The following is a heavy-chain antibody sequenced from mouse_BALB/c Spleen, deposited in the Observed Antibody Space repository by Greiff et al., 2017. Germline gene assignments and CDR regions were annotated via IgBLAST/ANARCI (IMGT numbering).Heavy chain of an antibody. D-gene: IGHD5-1*01. V-gene: IGHV14-4*02. CDR1: GFNIKDYY. Sequence: VQLQQSGAELVRSGASVKLSCTASGFNIKDYYMHWVKQRPEQGLEWIGWIDPENGDTEYAPKFQGKATMTADTSSNTAYLQLSSLTSEDTAVYYCARPYPYYAMDYWGQGTSVTVSS. CDR2: IDPENGDT. J-gene: IGHJ4*01. CDR3: ARPYPYYAMDY.